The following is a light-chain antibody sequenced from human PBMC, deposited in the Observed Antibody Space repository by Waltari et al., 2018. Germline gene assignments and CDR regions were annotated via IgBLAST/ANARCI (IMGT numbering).Light chain of an antibody. Sequence: QSVLTQPPSVSAAPGQRVTISCSGGSSNLRNTYVSWYRQFPGTAPKLLTYEDSERPSGIPGRCSGSKSGTSATLDITGLQAGDEADYYCGTWDSSLSGAVFGGGTHLTVL. CDR2: EDS. V-gene: IGLV1-51*02. CDR1: SSNLRNTY. J-gene: IGLJ7*01. CDR3: GTWDSSLSGAV.